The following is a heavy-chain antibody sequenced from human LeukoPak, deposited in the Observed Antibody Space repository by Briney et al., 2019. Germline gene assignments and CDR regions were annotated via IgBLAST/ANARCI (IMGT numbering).Heavy chain of an antibody. D-gene: IGHD3-10*01. CDR2: IYYSGST. CDR3: ARDPGSGSYYNVGWFDP. Sequence: SETLSLTCTVSGGSISSSSYYWGWIRQPPGKGLEWIGSIYYSGSTYYNPSLKSRVTISVDTSKNQFSLKLSSVTAADTAVYYCARDPGSGSYYNVGWFDPWGQGTLVTVSS. CDR1: GGSISSSSYY. V-gene: IGHV4-39*07. J-gene: IGHJ5*02.